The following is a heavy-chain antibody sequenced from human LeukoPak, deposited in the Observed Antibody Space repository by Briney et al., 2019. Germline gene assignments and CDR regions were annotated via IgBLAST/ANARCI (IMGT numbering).Heavy chain of an antibody. D-gene: IGHD6-19*01. CDR2: IYYSGST. CDR1: GGSISSSSYY. Sequence: PSETLSLTCTVSGGSISSSSYYWGWIRQHPGKGLEWIGTIYYSGSTYYNASLKSRLTISVDTSKNQFSLKLSSVTAADTAVYYCARLSGGTQWLAPFDYWGQGTLVTVSS. CDR3: ARLSGGTQWLAPFDY. V-gene: IGHV4-39*01. J-gene: IGHJ4*02.